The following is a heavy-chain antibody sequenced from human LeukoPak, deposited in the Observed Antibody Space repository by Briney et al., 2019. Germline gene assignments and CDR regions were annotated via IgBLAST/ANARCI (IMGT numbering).Heavy chain of an antibody. D-gene: IGHD3-3*01. V-gene: IGHV4-39*07. J-gene: IGHJ6*03. CDR1: GGSISSSSYY. CDR3: ARVVLRFLEWLPYYMDV. CDR2: IYYSGST. Sequence: PSETLSLTCTVSGGSISSSSYYWGWIRQPPGKGLEWIGSIYYSGSTYYNPSLKSRVTISVDTSKSQFSLKLSSVTAADTAVYYCARVVLRFLEWLPYYMDVWGKGTTVTVSS.